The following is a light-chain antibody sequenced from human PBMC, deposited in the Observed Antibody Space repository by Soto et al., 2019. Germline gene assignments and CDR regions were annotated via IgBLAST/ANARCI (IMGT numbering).Light chain of an antibody. V-gene: IGKV1-17*03. Sequence: DIQITQSPSAKSSSLLDIVTITCRASQGISKYLAWFQQKPGKVPNLLISAASRLQSGVPSRFSGRGSGTDFTLTISSLQPEDFATYYCLQDYDYPRTFGQGTKVDIK. CDR1: QGISKY. CDR2: AAS. J-gene: IGKJ1*01. CDR3: LQDYDYPRT.